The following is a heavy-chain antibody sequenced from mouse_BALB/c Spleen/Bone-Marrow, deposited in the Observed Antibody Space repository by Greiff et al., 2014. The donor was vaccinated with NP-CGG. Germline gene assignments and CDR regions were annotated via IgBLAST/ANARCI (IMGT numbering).Heavy chain of an antibody. Sequence: VQLQQSXAELVKPGASVKLSCKASGYTFTSYWMHWVKQRPGQGLEWIGEIDPSDSYTNYNQKFKGKATLTVDKSSSTAYMQLSSLTSEDSAVYYCARGLYGNSGYWGQGTTLTVSS. D-gene: IGHD2-1*01. CDR3: ARGLYGNSGY. J-gene: IGHJ2*01. CDR2: IDPSDSYT. CDR1: GYTFTSYW. V-gene: IGHV1-69*02.